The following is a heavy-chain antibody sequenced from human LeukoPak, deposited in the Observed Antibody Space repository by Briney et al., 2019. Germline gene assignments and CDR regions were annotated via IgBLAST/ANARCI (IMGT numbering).Heavy chain of an antibody. CDR1: GGSISSTSYY. CDR3: ARHKGSSAASFDY. CDR2: IYFSGSA. V-gene: IGHV4-39*01. Sequence: SETLSLTCTVSGGSISSTSYYWGWIRQPPGKGLEWIASIYFSGSAYYNPSLNSRVAISGDTSKNQFSLSLSSVTAADTAVYYCARHKGSSAASFDYWGQGTLVTVSS. J-gene: IGHJ4*02. D-gene: IGHD6-6*01.